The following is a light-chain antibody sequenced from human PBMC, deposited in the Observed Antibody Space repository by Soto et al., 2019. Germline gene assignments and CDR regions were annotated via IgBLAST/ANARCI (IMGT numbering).Light chain of an antibody. V-gene: IGKV3-20*01. Sequence: EIVLTLSPGTLSLSPGERAILSCRASQSVDSRYFGWYQQRPGQPPRLLLYGVSTRATGIPDRFSGSGSGTEFILTISRLDPDDFAVYYCQQYGAFWTFGQGTKVDI. J-gene: IGKJ1*01. CDR1: QSVDSRY. CDR3: QQYGAFWT. CDR2: GVS.